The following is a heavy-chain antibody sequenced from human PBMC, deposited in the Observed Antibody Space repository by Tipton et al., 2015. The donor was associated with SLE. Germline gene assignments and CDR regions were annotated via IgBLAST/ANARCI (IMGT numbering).Heavy chain of an antibody. CDR1: GGSISSGSYY. CDR2: IYTSGST. J-gene: IGHJ6*02. CDR3: AREEQWLAGDYYYYYGMDV. V-gene: IGHV4-61*09. Sequence: TLSLTCTVSGGSISSGSYYWSWIRQPAGKGLEWIGYIYTSGSTNYNPSLKSRVTISVDTSKNQFSLKLSSVTAADTAVYYCAREEQWLAGDYYYYYGMDVLGQGTTVTVSS. D-gene: IGHD6-19*01.